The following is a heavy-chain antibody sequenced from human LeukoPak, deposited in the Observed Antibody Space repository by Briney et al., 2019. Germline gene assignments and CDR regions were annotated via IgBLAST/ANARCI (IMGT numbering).Heavy chain of an antibody. V-gene: IGHV1-18*01. D-gene: IGHD4-17*01. CDR2: ISAYNGNT. J-gene: IGHJ6*02. Sequence: ASVKVSCKASGYTFTSYGISWVRQAPGQGLERMGWISAYNGNTNYAQKLQGRVTMTTDTSTSTAYMELRSLRSDDTAVYYCARDAVTTEGGADYYYGMDVWGQGTTVTVSS. CDR1: GYTFTSYG. CDR3: ARDAVTTEGGADYYYGMDV.